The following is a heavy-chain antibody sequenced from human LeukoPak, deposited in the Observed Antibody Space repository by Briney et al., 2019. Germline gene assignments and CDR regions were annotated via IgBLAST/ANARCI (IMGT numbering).Heavy chain of an antibody. V-gene: IGHV3-23*01. CDR3: AKDWRCGTSDPDWYFDL. CDR1: GFTFSDCA. J-gene: IGHJ2*01. D-gene: IGHD2-8*02. Sequence: PGGSLRLSCAASGFTFSDCAMTWVRQAPGKGLEWVSAIVKTGGTTYADSVKRRFTNSRDNSKNTLYLQPNSLRAEDTAVYYCAKDWRCGTSDPDWYFDLWGRGTLVTVSS. CDR2: IVKTGGTT.